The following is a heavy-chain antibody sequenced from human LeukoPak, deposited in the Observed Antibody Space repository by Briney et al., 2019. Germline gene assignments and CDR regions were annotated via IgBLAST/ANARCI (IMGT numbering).Heavy chain of an antibody. J-gene: IGHJ4*02. V-gene: IGHV3-30*18. D-gene: IGHD2-15*01. CDR2: ISYDGSNK. CDR1: GFTFSSYG. CDR3: AKGTLGYCSGGSCYPFDY. Sequence: PGGSLRLSCAASGFTFSSYGMHWVRQAPGKGLEWVAVISYDGSNKYYADSVKGRFTISRDNSKNTLYLQMNSLRAEDTAIYYCAKGTLGYCSGGSCYPFDYWGQGILVTVSS.